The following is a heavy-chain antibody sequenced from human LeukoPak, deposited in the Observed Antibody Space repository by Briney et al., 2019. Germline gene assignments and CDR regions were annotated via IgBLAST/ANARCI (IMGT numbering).Heavy chain of an antibody. CDR2: INHSGST. CDR3: ARGEWLQSWFAY. D-gene: IGHD5-24*01. CDR1: GGSFSGYY. V-gene: IGHV4-34*01. J-gene: IGHJ4*02. Sequence: SETLSLTRAVYGGSFSGYYWSWIRQPPGKGLEWIGEINHSGSTNYNPSLKSRVTISVDTSKNQFSLKLSSVTAADAAVYYCARGEWLQSWFAYWGQGTLVTVSS.